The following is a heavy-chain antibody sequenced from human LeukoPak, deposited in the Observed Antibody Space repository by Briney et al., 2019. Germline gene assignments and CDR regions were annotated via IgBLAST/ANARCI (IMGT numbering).Heavy chain of an antibody. Sequence: SVKVSYKASGFTFTSSAMQWVRQARGQRLEWIGWIVVGSGNTNYAQKFQERVTITRDMSTSTAYMELSSLRSEDTAVYYCAAFGYSGYDSWLDYWGQGTLVTVSS. CDR3: AAFGYSGYDSWLDY. V-gene: IGHV1-58*02. CDR2: IVVGSGNT. J-gene: IGHJ4*02. D-gene: IGHD5-12*01. CDR1: GFTFTSSA.